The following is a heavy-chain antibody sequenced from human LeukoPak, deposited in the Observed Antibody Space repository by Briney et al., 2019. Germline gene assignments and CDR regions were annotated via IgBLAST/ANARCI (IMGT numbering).Heavy chain of an antibody. CDR2: IWYDGSDK. Sequence: GGSLRLSCATSGFNFSSYVMNWVRQAPDKGLEWVATIWYDGSDKYSGDSVKGRFTISRDSSKNTLYLQLNSLRAEDTAIYYCARGRGVYHFHFDYWGQGTLVSVSS. V-gene: IGHV3-33*01. J-gene: IGHJ4*02. D-gene: IGHD5-24*01. CDR3: ARGRGVYHFHFDY. CDR1: GFNFSSYV.